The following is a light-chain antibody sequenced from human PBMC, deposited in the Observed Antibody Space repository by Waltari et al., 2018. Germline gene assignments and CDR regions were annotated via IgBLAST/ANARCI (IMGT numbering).Light chain of an antibody. Sequence: QSVLTQPPSASGAPGQTVTIPCTCSWSNIGAGYDVHRYQQLPGKAPTLLVYGVNTRPPGVPDRFFGSKSGTSASLAIPGLQPEDEADYYCQSYDTSLGVVFGGGTKLTVL. CDR2: GVN. J-gene: IGLJ2*01. CDR3: QSYDTSLGVV. CDR1: WSNIGAGYD. V-gene: IGLV1-40*01.